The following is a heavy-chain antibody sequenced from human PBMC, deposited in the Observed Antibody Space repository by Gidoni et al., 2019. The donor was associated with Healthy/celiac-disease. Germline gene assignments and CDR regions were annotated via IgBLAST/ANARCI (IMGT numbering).Heavy chain of an antibody. CDR3: AREGGSYPYYFDY. D-gene: IGHD1-26*01. CDR1: GFNFSSYG. CDR2: IWYDGSNK. V-gene: IGHV3-33*01. Sequence: QVQLVESGGGVVQPGRSLRLSCAASGFNFSSYGMHWVRQAPGKGLEWVAVIWYDGSNKYYADSVKGRFTISRDNSKNTLYLQMNSLRAEDTAVYYCAREGGSYPYYFDYWGQGTLVTVSS. J-gene: IGHJ4*02.